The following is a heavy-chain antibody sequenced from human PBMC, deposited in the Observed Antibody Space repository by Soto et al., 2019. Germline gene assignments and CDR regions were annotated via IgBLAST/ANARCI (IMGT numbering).Heavy chain of an antibody. CDR1: GGSFSGYY. CDR2: ITHSGST. D-gene: IGHD3-10*02. Sequence: SETLSLTCAVYGGSFSGYYWTWIRQPPGKGLEWIGEITHSGSTNYNPSLKSRVTISVDTSKNQFSLNLNSVTAADTAAYYCARSSVRGWSYWGQGTLVTVSS. V-gene: IGHV4-34*01. CDR3: ARSSVRGWSY. J-gene: IGHJ4*02.